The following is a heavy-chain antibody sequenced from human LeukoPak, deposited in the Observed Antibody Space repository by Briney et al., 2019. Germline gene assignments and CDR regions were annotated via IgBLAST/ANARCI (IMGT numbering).Heavy chain of an antibody. CDR1: GGTFSSYA. Sequence: ASVKVSCKASGGTFSSYAISWVRQAPGQGLEWMGGIIPIFGTANYAQKFQGRVTITADESTSTAYMELSSLRSEDTAVYYCAGDVVGYSGYEPTYYYYGMDVWGQGTTVTVSS. D-gene: IGHD5-12*01. V-gene: IGHV1-69*13. J-gene: IGHJ6*02. CDR2: IIPIFGTA. CDR3: AGDVVGYSGYEPTYYYYGMDV.